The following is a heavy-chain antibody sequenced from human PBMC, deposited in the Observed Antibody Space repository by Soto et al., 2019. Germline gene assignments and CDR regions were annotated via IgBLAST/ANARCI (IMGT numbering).Heavy chain of an antibody. J-gene: IGHJ4*02. V-gene: IGHV3-30*18. D-gene: IGHD5-12*01. CDR2: ISSHADKR. Sequence: QVQLVESGGSVVQRGGSLRLSCAASGVAFSAFGMLWVRQTPGKGLELVAFISSHADKRYYGDSVQGRFTVSRDDSKKTLDLQMASLRPEDTAVYYCAKESMASGYDDYFDFWGQGTPVTVSS. CDR1: GVAFSAFG. CDR3: AKESMASGYDDYFDF.